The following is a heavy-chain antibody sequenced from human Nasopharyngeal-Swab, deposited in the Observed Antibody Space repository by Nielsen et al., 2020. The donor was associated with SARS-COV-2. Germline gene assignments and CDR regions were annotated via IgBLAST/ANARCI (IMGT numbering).Heavy chain of an antibody. D-gene: IGHD2-21*02. CDR1: GYTFTSYG. V-gene: IGHV1-18*04. CDR2: ISAYNGNT. CDR3: ARSGIGGDYYSALCAFDI. Sequence: ASVKVSCKASGYTFTSYGISWVRQAPGQGLEWMGWISAYNGNTNYAQKLQGRVTMTTDTSTSTAYMELRSLRSDDTAVYYCARSGIGGDYYSALCAFDIWGQGTMVTVSS. J-gene: IGHJ3*02.